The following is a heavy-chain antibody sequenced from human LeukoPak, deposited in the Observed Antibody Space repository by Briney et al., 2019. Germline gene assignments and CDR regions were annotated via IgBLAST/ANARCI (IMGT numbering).Heavy chain of an antibody. Sequence: GGSLRLSCAASGFSFRTYSMNWVRQAPGKGLEWVSAISGSGGSTYYADSVKGRFTISRDNSKNTLYLQMNSLRAEDTAVYYCAKGDAITGTTKHYWGQGTLVTVSS. D-gene: IGHD1-7*01. CDR1: GFSFRTYS. CDR2: ISGSGGST. J-gene: IGHJ4*02. V-gene: IGHV3-23*01. CDR3: AKGDAITGTTKHY.